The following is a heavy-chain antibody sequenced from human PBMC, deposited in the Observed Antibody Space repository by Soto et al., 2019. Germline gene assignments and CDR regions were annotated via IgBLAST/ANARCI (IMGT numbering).Heavy chain of an antibody. D-gene: IGHD3-22*01. CDR3: ATFNYDSSGYYYPYNWFDP. Sequence: ASVKVSCKVSGYTLTELSMHWVRQAPGKGLEWMGGFDPEDGETIYAQKFQGRVTMTEDTSTDTAYMELTSLRSEDTAVYYCATFNYDSSGYYYPYNWFDPWGQGTRVTVSS. CDR1: GYTLTELS. CDR2: FDPEDGET. V-gene: IGHV1-24*01. J-gene: IGHJ5*02.